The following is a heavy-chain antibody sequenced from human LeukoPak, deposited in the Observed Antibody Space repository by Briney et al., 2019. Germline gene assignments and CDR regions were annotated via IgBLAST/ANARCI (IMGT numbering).Heavy chain of an antibody. CDR2: IYYGGST. Sequence: PSETLSLTCTVSGGSLSSYYWSWIRQPPGKGLEWIGYIYYGGSTNYNPSLKSRVTISVDTSKNQFSLKLSSVTAADTAVYYCAREGAVAGTHGAFDIWGQGTMVTVSS. CDR1: GGSLSSYY. D-gene: IGHD6-19*01. V-gene: IGHV4-59*01. CDR3: AREGAVAGTHGAFDI. J-gene: IGHJ3*02.